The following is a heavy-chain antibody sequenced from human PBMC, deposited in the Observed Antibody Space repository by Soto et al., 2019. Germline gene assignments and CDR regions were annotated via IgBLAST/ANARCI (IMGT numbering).Heavy chain of an antibody. Sequence: SETLSLTCTVAGGSISSYYWSWIRQPPGKGLEWIGYIYYSGSTNYNPSLKSRVTISVDTSKNQFSLKLSSVTAADTAVYYCARGGLVMGDFWTGRYFDYWGQGTLVTVSS. V-gene: IGHV4-59*01. CDR2: IYYSGST. J-gene: IGHJ4*02. CDR1: GGSISSYY. CDR3: ARGGLVMGDFWTGRYFDY. D-gene: IGHD3-3*01.